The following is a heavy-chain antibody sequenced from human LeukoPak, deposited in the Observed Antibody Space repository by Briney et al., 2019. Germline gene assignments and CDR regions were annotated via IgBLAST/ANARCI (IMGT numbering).Heavy chain of an antibody. CDR2: IKDDGSEE. V-gene: IGHV3-7*03. J-gene: IGHJ4*02. CDR1: GFNFNNYW. CDR3: ARGAAVAGTPPFDY. Sequence: GSLRLSCAASGFNFNNYWMSWLRRAPGKGLEWVANIKDDGSEEYYVDSVKGRFTISRDNSKNTLYLQMNSLRAEDTAVYYCARGAAVAGTPPFDYWGQGTLVTVSS. D-gene: IGHD6-19*01.